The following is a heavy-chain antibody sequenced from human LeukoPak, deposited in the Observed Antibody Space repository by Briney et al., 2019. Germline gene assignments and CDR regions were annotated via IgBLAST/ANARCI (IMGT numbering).Heavy chain of an antibody. D-gene: IGHD1-1*01. J-gene: IGHJ5*01. CDR1: GASISSSIHY. CDR2: VYYSGGT. V-gene: IGHV4-39*02. CDR3: ARVTTGSTTLDS. Sequence: NPSETLSLTCAVSGASISSSIHYWGWVRQPPGKGLEWIGSVYYSGGTYYNPSLESRLTISVDTSNIRFSLKLKSVTAADTAVFYCARVTTGSTTLDSWGQGILVTVSS.